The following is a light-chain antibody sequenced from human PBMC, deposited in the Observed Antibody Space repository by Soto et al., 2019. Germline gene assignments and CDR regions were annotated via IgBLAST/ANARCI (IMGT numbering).Light chain of an antibody. J-gene: IGKJ5*01. CDR1: QSVSSSY. V-gene: IGKV3-20*01. Sequence: EIVLTQSPGTLSLSTGERATLSCRASQSVSSSYLAWYQQKLGQAPRLLIYGASSRATGIPDRFSGSGSGTDFTLTISRLEPEDFAVYYCQQYGSSPLITFGQGTRLEIK. CDR3: QQYGSSPLIT. CDR2: GAS.